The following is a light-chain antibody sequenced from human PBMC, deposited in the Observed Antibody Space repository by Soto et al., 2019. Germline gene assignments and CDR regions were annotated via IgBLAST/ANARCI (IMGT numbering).Light chain of an antibody. Sequence: QSVLAQPASVSGSPGQSITISCTGTDSDVGGYNSVSWYQQHPGRAPKVIIYEVTYRPSGISDRFSGSKSGNTASLTISGLQAEDEADYYCSSYTSSSNVVFGGGTKLTVL. CDR3: SSYTSSSNVV. CDR1: DSDVGGYNS. V-gene: IGLV2-14*01. J-gene: IGLJ2*01. CDR2: EVT.